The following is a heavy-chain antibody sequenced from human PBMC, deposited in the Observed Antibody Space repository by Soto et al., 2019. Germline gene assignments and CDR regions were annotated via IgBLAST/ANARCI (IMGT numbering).Heavy chain of an antibody. CDR3: ARDPGYCSGGICYRYMDV. V-gene: IGHV3-53*04. Sequence: EMQLVESGGGLVNPGGSLRLSCAASGLIVNNNYMNWVRQAPGKGLEWVSVIHSGNSASYADSVMGRFTISRHNSKNMVYLQMHSLRAEDTALYYCARDPGYCSGGICYRYMDVWGKGTTVTVSS. CDR1: GLIVNNNY. CDR2: IHSGNSA. J-gene: IGHJ6*03. D-gene: IGHD2-15*01.